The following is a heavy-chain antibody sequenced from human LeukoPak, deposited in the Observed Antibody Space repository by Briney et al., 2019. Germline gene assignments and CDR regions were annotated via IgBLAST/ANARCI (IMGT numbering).Heavy chain of an antibody. V-gene: IGHV4-39*01. CDR2: IYYSGST. J-gene: IGHJ5*02. D-gene: IGHD2-2*01. CDR3: ARAGGTNIVVVPANNWFDP. Sequence: SETLSLTCTVSGGSISSSSYYWGWIRQPPGKGLKWIGSIYYSGSTYYNPSLKSRVTISVDTSKNQSSLKLSSVTAADTAVYYCARAGGTNIVVVPANNWFDPWGQGTLVTVSS. CDR1: GGSISSSSYY.